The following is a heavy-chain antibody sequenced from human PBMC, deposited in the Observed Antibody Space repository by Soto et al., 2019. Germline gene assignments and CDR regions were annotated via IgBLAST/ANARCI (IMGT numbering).Heavy chain of an antibody. V-gene: IGHV4-34*01. D-gene: IGHD6-25*01. J-gene: IGHJ4*02. Sequence: QVQLHQWGAGLLKPSETLSLACSIYSGSFSGYYWSWIRQPPGKGLGWIGEISQSGNTNYSPSLKSRVSISIDTPKKPFTLTLASVPAADTAVYYCARAPKVSGSTQARPDFWGQGTLVTVSS. CDR3: ARAPKVSGSTQARPDF. CDR1: SGSFSGYY. CDR2: ISQSGNT.